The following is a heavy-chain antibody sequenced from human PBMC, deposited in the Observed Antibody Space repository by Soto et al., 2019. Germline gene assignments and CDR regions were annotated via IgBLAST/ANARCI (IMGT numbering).Heavy chain of an antibody. CDR1: GGSISNGDSY. CDR2: IYYLGTT. Sequence: PSETLSLTCTVSGGSISNGDSYCSWIRQTPGKGLEWFGYIYYLGTTYYNPSLKSRVVMSVDTSKSQFSLRLRSVTAADTAIYYCARGGSWRATYYFDSWGQGTQVTVSS. J-gene: IGHJ4*02. CDR3: ARGGSWRATYYFDS. D-gene: IGHD6-6*01. V-gene: IGHV4-30-4*01.